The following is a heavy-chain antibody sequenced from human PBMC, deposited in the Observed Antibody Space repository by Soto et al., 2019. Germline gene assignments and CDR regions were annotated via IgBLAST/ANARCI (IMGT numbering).Heavy chain of an antibody. CDR2: IYYSGST. J-gene: IGHJ4*02. V-gene: IGHV4-61*01. Sequence: SETLSLTCTVSGGSVSSGSYYWSWIRQPPGKGLEWIGYIYYSGSTNYNPSLKSRVTISVDTSKNQFSLKLSSVTAADTAVYYCARGDNYYGSGSYYNGNYFDYWGQGTLVTVSS. CDR1: GGSVSSGSYY. D-gene: IGHD3-10*01. CDR3: ARGDNYYGSGSYYNGNYFDY.